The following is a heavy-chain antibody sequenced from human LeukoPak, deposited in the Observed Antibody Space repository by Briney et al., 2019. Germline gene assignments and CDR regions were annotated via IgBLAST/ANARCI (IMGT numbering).Heavy chain of an antibody. D-gene: IGHD3-10*01. Sequence: GGSVRLSCAASGFTFSSYGMSWVRQAPGKGLEWVSAINATSSNTYNADSVQGRFIISRDNSKNSLYLQMNSLRAEDTAVYYCARVRGFGELPPFFDYWGQGTLVTVSS. CDR3: ARVRGFGELPPFFDY. J-gene: IGHJ4*02. CDR1: GFTFSSYG. CDR2: INATSSNT. V-gene: IGHV3-23*01.